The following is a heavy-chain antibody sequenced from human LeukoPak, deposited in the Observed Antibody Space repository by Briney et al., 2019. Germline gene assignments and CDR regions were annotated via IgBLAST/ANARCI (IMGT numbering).Heavy chain of an antibody. D-gene: IGHD3-10*02. Sequence: GGSLRPSCAASQFTFDDYGMSWVRQAPGKGLEWVSGINWNGDSTTYSDSVKGRFTISRDNAKNSLYLQMNSLRAEDTAVYYCAELGITMIGGVWGKGTTVTISS. J-gene: IGHJ6*04. CDR3: AELGITMIGGV. CDR2: INWNGDST. V-gene: IGHV3-20*04. CDR1: QFTFDDYG.